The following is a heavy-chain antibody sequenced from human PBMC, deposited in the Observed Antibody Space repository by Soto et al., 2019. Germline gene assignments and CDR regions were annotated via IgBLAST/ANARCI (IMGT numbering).Heavy chain of an antibody. V-gene: IGHV3-23*01. D-gene: IGHD2-15*01. CDR2: ISGSGGST. CDR1: GFTFSSYA. CDR3: ANSIGYCSGGSCYLDAFDI. Sequence: EVQLLESGGGLVQPGGSLRLSCAASGFTFSSYAMSWVRQAPGKGLEWVSAISGSGGSTYYADSVKGRFTISRDNSKNTLYLQMNSLRAEDTAVYYCANSIGYCSGGSCYLDAFDIWGQGTMVTVSS. J-gene: IGHJ3*02.